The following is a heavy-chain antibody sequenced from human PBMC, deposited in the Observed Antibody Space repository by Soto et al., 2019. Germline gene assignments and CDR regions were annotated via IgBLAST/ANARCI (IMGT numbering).Heavy chain of an antibody. J-gene: IGHJ4*02. CDR2: ISGSGGST. Sequence: EVQLLESVGGLVQPGGSLRLSCAASGFTFSSYAMSWVRQAPGKGLEWVSAISGSGGSTYYADSVKGRFTISRDNSKNTLYLQMNSLRPEDTAVYYCAKASLVAATLPSDYSGQVTLFTGS. CDR3: AKASLVAATLPSDY. V-gene: IGHV3-23*01. CDR1: GFTFSSYA. D-gene: IGHD1-26*01.